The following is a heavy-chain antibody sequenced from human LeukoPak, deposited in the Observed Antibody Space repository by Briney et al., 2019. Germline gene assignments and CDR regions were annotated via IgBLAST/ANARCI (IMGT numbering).Heavy chain of an antibody. J-gene: IGHJ6*04. V-gene: IGHV3-21*01. D-gene: IGHD2-15*01. CDR2: ISSSSSYI. CDR1: GFTFSSYS. Sequence: GGSLKLSCEASGFTFSSYSMNWVRQAPGKGLEWVSSISSSSSYIYYADSVKGRFTISRDNAKNSLYLQMNSLRAEDTAVYYCARDVGRGYYYYGMDVWGKGTTVTVSS. CDR3: ARDVGRGYYYYGMDV.